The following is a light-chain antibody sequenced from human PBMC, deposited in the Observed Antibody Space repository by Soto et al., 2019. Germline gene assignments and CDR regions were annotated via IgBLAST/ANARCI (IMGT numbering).Light chain of an antibody. CDR3: HQYGSAPYT. Sequence: EIVLTQSPGTLSLSPGERATLSCRASQSVSSNYLAWYQQKPGQAPRLLIYGASSSATGIPDRFSGSGSGTDFTRTISRLEPEDFAVYYCHQYGSAPYTFGQGTKLEIK. CDR2: GAS. V-gene: IGKV3-20*01. CDR1: QSVSSNY. J-gene: IGKJ2*01.